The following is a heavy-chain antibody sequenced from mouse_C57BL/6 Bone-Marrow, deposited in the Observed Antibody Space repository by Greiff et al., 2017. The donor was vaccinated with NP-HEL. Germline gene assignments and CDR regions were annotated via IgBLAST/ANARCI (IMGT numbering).Heavy chain of an antibody. J-gene: IGHJ3*01. V-gene: IGHV3-6*01. CDR2: ISYDGSN. D-gene: IGHD2-4*01. Sequence: EVHLVESGPGLVKPSQSLSLTCSVTGYSITSGYYWNWIRQFPGNKLEWMGYISYDGSNNYNPSLKNRIPITRDPSKNQFFLKLNSVATEDTTTYYCARDRDYDYDPGGFAYWGQGTLVTVSA. CDR3: ARDRDYDYDPGGFAY. CDR1: GYSITSGYY.